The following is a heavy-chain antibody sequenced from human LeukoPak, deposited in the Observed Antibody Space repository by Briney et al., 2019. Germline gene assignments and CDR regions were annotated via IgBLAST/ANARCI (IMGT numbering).Heavy chain of an antibody. J-gene: IGHJ5*02. D-gene: IGHD5-18*01. Sequence: GGSLRLSCAASGFTFSSYAMSWVRQAPGKGLEWVSGISGSGGEIHYADSVRGRFTISRDNSKSTLSLQMNSLRAEDTAIYYCVTYRQVMLPFEAWGQGTLVTVSS. V-gene: IGHV3-23*01. CDR3: VTYRQVMLPFEA. CDR1: GFTFSSYA. CDR2: ISGSGGEI.